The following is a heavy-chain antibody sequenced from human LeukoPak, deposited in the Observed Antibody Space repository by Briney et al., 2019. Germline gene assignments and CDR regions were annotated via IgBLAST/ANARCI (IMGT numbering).Heavy chain of an antibody. J-gene: IGHJ4*02. Sequence: GGSLRLSCAASGFTFSSYAMSWVPQAPGKGLEWVSAISGSGGSTYYADSVKGRFTISRDNSKNTLYLQMNSLRAEDTAVYYCAKDERARDYYGSGSYYYWGQGTLVTVSS. D-gene: IGHD3-10*01. CDR1: GFTFSSYA. CDR3: AKDERARDYYGSGSYYY. CDR2: ISGSGGST. V-gene: IGHV3-23*01.